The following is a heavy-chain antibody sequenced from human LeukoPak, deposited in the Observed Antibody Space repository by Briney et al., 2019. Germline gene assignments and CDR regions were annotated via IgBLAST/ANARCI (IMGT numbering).Heavy chain of an antibody. V-gene: IGHV4-34*01. CDR3: ARGRGDSSSWYSYYYYMDV. CDR2: INHSGST. Sequence: KPSETLSLTCAVYGGSFSGYYWSWIRQPPGKGLEWIGEINHSGSTNYNPSLKSRVTISVDTSKNQFSLKLSSVPAADTAVYYCARGRGDSSSWYSYYYYMDVWGKGTTVTVSS. D-gene: IGHD6-13*01. CDR1: GGSFSGYY. J-gene: IGHJ6*03.